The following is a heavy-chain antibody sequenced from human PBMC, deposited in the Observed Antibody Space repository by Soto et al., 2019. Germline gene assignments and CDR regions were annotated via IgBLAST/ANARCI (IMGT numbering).Heavy chain of an antibody. Sequence: PGESLKISCKVSGYSFTSYWIGWVRQLPGKGLEWMGIIYPDDSDTRYSPSFQDQVTISADKSTSTAYLQWSSLKASDTAIYYSARQPPNTARADLDYGGRGTLVTVSS. V-gene: IGHV5-51*01. CDR1: GYSFTSYW. CDR2: IYPDDSDT. D-gene: IGHD5-18*01. CDR3: ARQPPNTARADLDY. J-gene: IGHJ4*02.